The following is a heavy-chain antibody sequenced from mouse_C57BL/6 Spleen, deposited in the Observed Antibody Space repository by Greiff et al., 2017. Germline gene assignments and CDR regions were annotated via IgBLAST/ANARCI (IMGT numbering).Heavy chain of an antibody. Sequence: VQLQQPGAELVRPGSSVKLSCKASGYTFTSYWMHWVKQRPIQGLEWIGNIDPSDSETHYNQKFKDKATLTVDKSTSTAYMQLSSLTSEDSAVYYCARRQPDYFDYWGQGTTLTVSS. J-gene: IGHJ2*01. CDR3: ARRQPDYFDY. CDR1: GYTFTSYW. CDR2: IDPSDSET. V-gene: IGHV1-52*01. D-gene: IGHD6-1*01.